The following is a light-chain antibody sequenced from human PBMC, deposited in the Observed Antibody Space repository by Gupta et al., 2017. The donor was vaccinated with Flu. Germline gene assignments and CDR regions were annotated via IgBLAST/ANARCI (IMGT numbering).Light chain of an antibody. CDR1: QSVSSTY. CDR3: QQFGTSSGT. CDR2: GAF. V-gene: IGKV3-20*01. J-gene: IGKJ1*01. Sequence: EIVLTQSPGTLSLSPGERATLSCRASQSVSSTYLAWYQQKSGQAPRLLIYGAFYRATGIPDRFSGSGSGTDFTLTISRLEPEDFAVYYCQQFGTSSGTFGQGTKVEI.